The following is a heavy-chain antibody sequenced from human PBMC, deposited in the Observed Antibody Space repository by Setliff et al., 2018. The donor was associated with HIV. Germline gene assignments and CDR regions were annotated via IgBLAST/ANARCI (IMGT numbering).Heavy chain of an antibody. D-gene: IGHD6-6*01. CDR2: VYYSGST. CDR1: GGSFSNHY. V-gene: IGHV4-59*11. Sequence: SETLSLTCTVSGGSFSNHYRSWLRQSPKNGLEWIGYVYYSGSTNYKPSFKSRVSISIDTSRNHFSLNLTSLTTADTAVYYCARGPSSTVWFDPWGQGTLVTVSS. J-gene: IGHJ5*02. CDR3: ARGPSSTVWFDP.